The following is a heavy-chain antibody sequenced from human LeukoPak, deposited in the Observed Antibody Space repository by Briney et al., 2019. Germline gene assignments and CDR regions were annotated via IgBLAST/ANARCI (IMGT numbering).Heavy chain of an antibody. CDR2: INSDGSST. V-gene: IGHV3-74*01. D-gene: IGHD1-26*01. CDR1: GFTFSSYW. J-gene: IGHJ4*02. CDR3: ARDRNTGSSYENLFEY. Sequence: GGSLRLSCAGSGFTFSSYWMHWVRQAPGKGLVWVSRINSDGSSTSYADSVKGRFTISRDNAKNTLYLQMNSLRAEDTSVYYCARDRNTGSSYENLFEYWGQGSLVTVSS.